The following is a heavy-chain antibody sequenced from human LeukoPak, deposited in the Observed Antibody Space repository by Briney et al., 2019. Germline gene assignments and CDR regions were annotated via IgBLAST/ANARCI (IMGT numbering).Heavy chain of an antibody. CDR2: INPSGGST. Sequence: GASVKVSCKASGYTFTSYYMHWVRQAPGQGLEWTGIINPSGGSTSYAQKFQGRVTMTRDTSTSTVYMELSSLRSEDTAVYYCARGLRGYNYGSTPDYWGQGTLVTVSS. CDR3: ARGLRGYNYGSTPDY. J-gene: IGHJ4*02. V-gene: IGHV1-46*01. D-gene: IGHD5-18*01. CDR1: GYTFTSYY.